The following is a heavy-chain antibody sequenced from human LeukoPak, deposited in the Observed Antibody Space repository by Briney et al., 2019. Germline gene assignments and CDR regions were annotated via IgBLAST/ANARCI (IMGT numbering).Heavy chain of an antibody. J-gene: IGHJ6*02. CDR2: IDYSGST. V-gene: IGHV4-59*01. CDR1: GGSISSYY. Sequence: SETLSLTCSVSGGSISSYYWSWTRQPPGKGLEGGGDIDYSGSTKYNPSLKSRVTISVDTPKNQFSLKLSSVTAAKTAVYYCATAPGYCSGGSCPIYDYYYYYGMDVWGQGTTVTVSS. CDR3: ATAPGYCSGGSCPIYDYYYYYGMDV. D-gene: IGHD2-15*01.